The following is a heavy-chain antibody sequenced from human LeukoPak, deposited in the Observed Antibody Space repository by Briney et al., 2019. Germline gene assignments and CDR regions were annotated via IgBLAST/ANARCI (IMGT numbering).Heavy chain of an antibody. D-gene: IGHD6-19*01. Sequence: GQSLKISCKGSGYSFTTYWIGWVRQMPGKGLEWMRIIYTGDSDPKYSPSFQGQVTISADTSISTAYLQWSSLKASDTAMYYCARRSLAGFFDYWGQGTLVTVSS. V-gene: IGHV5-51*01. CDR1: GYSFTTYW. CDR2: IYTGDSDP. CDR3: ARRSLAGFFDY. J-gene: IGHJ4*02.